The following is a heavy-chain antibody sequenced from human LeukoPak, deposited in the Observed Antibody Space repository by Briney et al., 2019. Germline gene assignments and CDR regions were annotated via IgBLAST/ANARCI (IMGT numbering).Heavy chain of an antibody. CDR3: AKNLGYCSSTSCSKAIRYYYYGMDV. V-gene: IGHV3-30-3*01. CDR1: GFTFSNAW. D-gene: IGHD2-2*01. J-gene: IGHJ6*02. Sequence: SGGSLRLSCAASGFTFSNAWMSWVRQAPGKGLEWVAVISYDGSNKYYADSVKGRFTISRDNSKNTLYLQMNSLRAEDTAVYYCAKNLGYCSSTSCSKAIRYYYYGMDVWGQGTTVTVSS. CDR2: ISYDGSNK.